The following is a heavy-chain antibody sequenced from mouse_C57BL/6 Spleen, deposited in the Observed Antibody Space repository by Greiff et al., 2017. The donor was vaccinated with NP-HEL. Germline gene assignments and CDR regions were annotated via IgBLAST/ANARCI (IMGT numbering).Heavy chain of an antibody. CDR3: ARKGNYGSSYGYAMDY. CDR1: GFSLTSYG. Sequence: QVQLKESGPGLVQPSQSLSITCTVSGFSLTSYGVHWVRQSPGKGLEWLGVIWSGGSTDYNAAFISRLSISKDNSKSQVFFKMNSLQADDTAIYYCARKGNYGSSYGYAMDYWGQGTSVTVSS. D-gene: IGHD1-1*01. CDR2: IWSGGST. J-gene: IGHJ4*01. V-gene: IGHV2-2*01.